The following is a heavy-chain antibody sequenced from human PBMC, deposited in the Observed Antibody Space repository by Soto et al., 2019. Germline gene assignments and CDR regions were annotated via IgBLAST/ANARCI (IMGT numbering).Heavy chain of an antibody. CDR3: LNDARPCTCGVCFHNWVAP. J-gene: IGHJ5*02. CDR1: GFTFSSYG. V-gene: IGHV3-30*18. Sequence: PGGSLRLSCAASGFTFSSYGMHWVRQAPGKGLEWVAVISYDGNNKYYGDSVKGRFTISRDDSKNTVFLEMNSLRDEDTAVYSCLNDARPCTCGVCFHNWVAPWGQGTLVTVSS. D-gene: IGHD2-8*02. CDR2: ISYDGNNK.